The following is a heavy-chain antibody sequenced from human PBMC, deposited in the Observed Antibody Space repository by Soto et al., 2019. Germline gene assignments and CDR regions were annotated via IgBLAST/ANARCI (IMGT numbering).Heavy chain of an antibody. Sequence: QVQLVQSGAEVKKPGASVKVSCKASGYTFTSYGISWVRQAPGQGLEWMGWISAYNGNTNYAQKLQGRVTMTTHTSTSTAYMELRSLRSDDTAVYYCARDRIRGYYDSSGTLDYWGQGTMVTVSS. D-gene: IGHD3-22*01. J-gene: IGHJ4*02. CDR3: ARDRIRGYYDSSGTLDY. CDR1: GYTFTSYG. V-gene: IGHV1-18*01. CDR2: ISAYNGNT.